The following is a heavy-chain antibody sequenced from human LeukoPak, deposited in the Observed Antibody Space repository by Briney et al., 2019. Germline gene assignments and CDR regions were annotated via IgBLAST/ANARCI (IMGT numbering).Heavy chain of an antibody. D-gene: IGHD3-3*01. J-gene: IGHJ4*02. CDR3: ARAPVLRFLEWLSHYFDY. CDR1: GYTFTSYD. Sequence: ASVKVSSKASGYTFTSYDINWARQATGQGLEWMGWMNPNSGDTGYAQKFQGRVTMTRNTSISTAYMELSSLRSEDTAVYYCARAPVLRFLEWLSHYFDYWGQGTLVTVSS. V-gene: IGHV1-8*01. CDR2: MNPNSGDT.